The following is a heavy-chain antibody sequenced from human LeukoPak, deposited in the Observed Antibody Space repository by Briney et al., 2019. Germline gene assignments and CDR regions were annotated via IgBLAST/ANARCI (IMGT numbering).Heavy chain of an antibody. Sequence: GASVKVSCKASGGTFSSCAISWVRQAPGQGLEWMGGIIPTFGTANYAQKSQGRVTITADESASTAYMELSSLRSEDTAVYYCARDPSVPAAHYKYYYYGMDVWGQGTTVTVSS. V-gene: IGHV1-69*13. J-gene: IGHJ6*02. CDR1: GGTFSSCA. CDR3: ARDPSVPAAHYKYYYYGMDV. CDR2: IIPTFGTA. D-gene: IGHD2-2*01.